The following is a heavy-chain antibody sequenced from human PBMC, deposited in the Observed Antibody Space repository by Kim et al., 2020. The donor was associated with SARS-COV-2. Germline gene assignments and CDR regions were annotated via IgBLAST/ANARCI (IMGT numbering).Heavy chain of an antibody. V-gene: IGHV3-53*01. Sequence: TNNYAGSVKGRFTISRENSKNTMYLQMNSLRAGDPAVYYCGRDLDYYGRDVWGQGTTVTVSS. J-gene: IGHJ6*02. CDR2: TN. CDR3: GRDLDYYGRDV.